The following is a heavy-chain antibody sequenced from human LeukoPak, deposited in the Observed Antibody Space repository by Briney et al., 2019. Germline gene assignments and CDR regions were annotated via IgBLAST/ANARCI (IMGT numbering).Heavy chain of an antibody. CDR3: ARDVVVVPAAIPNWFDP. J-gene: IGHJ5*02. D-gene: IGHD2-2*01. CDR1: GYTFTSYG. CDR2: FSAYNGNT. V-gene: IGHV1-18*01. Sequence: ASVKVSFKASGYTFTSYGISWVRQAPGQGLEWMGWFSAYNGNTNYAQKLQGRVTMTTDTSTSTTYMELRSLRSDDTAVYYCARDVVVVPAAIPNWFDPWGQGTLVTVSS.